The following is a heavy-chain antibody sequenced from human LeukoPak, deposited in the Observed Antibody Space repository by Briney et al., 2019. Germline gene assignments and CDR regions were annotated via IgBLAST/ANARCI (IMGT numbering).Heavy chain of an antibody. J-gene: IGHJ6*03. CDR3: ARAIPAQFYYYYMDV. Sequence: ASVKVSCKASGYTFSGYYIHWVRQAPGQGLEWMGWINLNSGGTNYAQKFQGRVTMTRDTSISTAYMELSRLRSDDTAVYYCARAIPAQFYYYYMDVWGKGTTVTISS. V-gene: IGHV1-2*02. CDR1: GYTFSGYY. CDR2: INLNSGGT. D-gene: IGHD1-14*01.